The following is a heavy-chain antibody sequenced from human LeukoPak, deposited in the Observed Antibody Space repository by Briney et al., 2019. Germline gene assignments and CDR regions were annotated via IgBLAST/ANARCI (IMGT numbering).Heavy chain of an antibody. V-gene: IGHV3-21*01. Sequence: GGSLTLSCSASGFTFSDYDMNWVRQAPGKGLEWVSSISYLSSHVYYGDSVKGRFSISRDNAKNSLYLQMNSLGAEDTAIYYCGRAFPPLRTSSAGDLWGQGILVTVSS. D-gene: IGHD3-16*01. J-gene: IGHJ4*02. CDR3: GRAFPPLRTSSAGDL. CDR1: GFTFSDYD. CDR2: ISYLSSHV.